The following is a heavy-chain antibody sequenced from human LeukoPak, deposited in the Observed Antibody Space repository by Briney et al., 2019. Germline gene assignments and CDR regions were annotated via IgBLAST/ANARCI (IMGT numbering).Heavy chain of an antibody. V-gene: IGHV1-18*01. CDR1: GYAFTSYG. D-gene: IGHD3-3*01. J-gene: IGHJ4*02. Sequence: ASVKVSCKASGYAFTSYGISWVRQAPGQGLEWMGWISAYNGNTNYAQKLRGRVTMTTDTSTSTAYMELRSLRSDDTAVYYCARGRITIFGVVTPSDYWGQGTLVTVSS. CDR3: ARGRITIFGVVTPSDY. CDR2: ISAYNGNT.